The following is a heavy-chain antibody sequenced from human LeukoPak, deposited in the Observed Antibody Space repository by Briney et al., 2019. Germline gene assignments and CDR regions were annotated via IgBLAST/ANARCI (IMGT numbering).Heavy chain of an antibody. J-gene: IGHJ6*02. CDR1: GGSISSSSW. D-gene: IGHD3-3*01. CDR3: ARGSPFYDFWSGPYYYYGMDV. Sequence: SGTLSLTCAVSGGSISSSSWWSWVRQPPGKGLEWIGEIYHSGSTNYNPSLKSRVTISVDKSKNQFSLKLSSVTAADTAVYYCARGSPFYDFWSGPYYYYGMDVWGQGTTVTVSS. CDR2: IYHSGST. V-gene: IGHV4-4*02.